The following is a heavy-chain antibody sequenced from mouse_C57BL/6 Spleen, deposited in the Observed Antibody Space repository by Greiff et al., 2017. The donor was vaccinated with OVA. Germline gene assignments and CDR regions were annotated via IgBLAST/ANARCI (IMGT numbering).Heavy chain of an antibody. D-gene: IGHD2-5*01. J-gene: IGHJ3*01. V-gene: IGHV14-1*01. Sequence: EVQLQQSGAELVRPGASVKLSCTASGFNIKDYYMHWVKQRPEQGLEWIGRIDPEDGDTEYAPKFQGKATMTADTSSNTAYLQLSSLTSEDTAVYYCTQAYYSNPFAYWGQGTLVTVSA. CDR3: TQAYYSNPFAY. CDR2: IDPEDGDT. CDR1: GFNIKDYY.